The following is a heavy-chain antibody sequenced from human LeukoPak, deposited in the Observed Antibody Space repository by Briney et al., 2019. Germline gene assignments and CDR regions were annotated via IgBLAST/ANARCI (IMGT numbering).Heavy chain of an antibody. V-gene: IGHV4-38-2*02. Sequence: PSETLSLTCTVSGYSISSGYYWGWIRQPPGKGLEWIGSIHHSGSTHYNPSLKSRVTISVDTSKNQFSLKLSSVTAADTAVYYCARDPLNGRSGWFDPWGQGTLVTVSS. CDR1: GYSISSGYY. CDR3: ARDPLNGRSGWFDP. CDR2: IHHSGST. J-gene: IGHJ5*02.